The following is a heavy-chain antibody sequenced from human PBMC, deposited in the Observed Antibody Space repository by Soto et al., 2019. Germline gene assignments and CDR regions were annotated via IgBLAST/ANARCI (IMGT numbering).Heavy chain of an antibody. CDR1: GYTFTGYY. V-gene: IGHV1-2*04. D-gene: IGHD2-15*01. CDR3: ARTVCSGGSCDLNFDY. Sequence: ASVKVSCKASGYTFTGYYMHWVRQAPGQGLEWMGWINPNSGGTNYAQKFQGWVTMTRDTSISTAYMELSRLRSDDTAVYYCARTVCSGGSCDLNFDYCGQETLLTVSS. J-gene: IGHJ4*02. CDR2: INPNSGGT.